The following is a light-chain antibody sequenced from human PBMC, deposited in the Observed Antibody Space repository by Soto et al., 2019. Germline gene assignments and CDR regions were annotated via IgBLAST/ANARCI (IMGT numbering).Light chain of an antibody. CDR1: QSLVYRDGNTY. J-gene: IGKJ2*03. CDR3: MQGTHWPPYS. Sequence: VVLTQSPLSLPVTLGQPASISCRSSQSLVYRDGNTYLNWFQQRPGRSPRRLIYKVSDRDSRAPDRCSGSGSGTDFRLKISRVEAEDVVVYYCMQGTHWPPYSFGQGTKLEIK. CDR2: KVS. V-gene: IGKV2-30*01.